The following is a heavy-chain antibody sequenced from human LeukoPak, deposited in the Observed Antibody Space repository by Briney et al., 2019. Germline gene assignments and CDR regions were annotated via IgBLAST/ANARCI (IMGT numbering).Heavy chain of an antibody. J-gene: IGHJ6*02. D-gene: IGHD6-19*01. Sequence: SQTLSLTCAISGDGVSSNSAAWNWIRQSPSRGLEWLGRTYYRSKWYNDYAVSVKSRVTINPDTSKNQFSLQLNSVTPEDTAVYYCARDYAVAGYYYYYGMDVWGQGTTVTVSS. V-gene: IGHV6-1*01. CDR2: TYYRSKWYN. CDR3: ARDYAVAGYYYYYGMDV. CDR1: GDGVSSNSAA.